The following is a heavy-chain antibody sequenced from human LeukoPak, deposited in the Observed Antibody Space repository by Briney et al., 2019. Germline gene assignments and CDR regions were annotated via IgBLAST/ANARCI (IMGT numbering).Heavy chain of an antibody. Sequence: PGGSLRLSCAASGVTFSSYWMHWVRQAPGQGLMWVSRINNDGSGTVYADSVEGRFTISRDNAKNTVYLQMNSLRADDTAVYYCVRGLLGPDYWGQGTQVTVSS. V-gene: IGHV3-74*01. CDR1: GVTFSSYW. CDR3: VRGLLGPDY. D-gene: IGHD7-27*01. J-gene: IGHJ4*02. CDR2: INNDGSGT.